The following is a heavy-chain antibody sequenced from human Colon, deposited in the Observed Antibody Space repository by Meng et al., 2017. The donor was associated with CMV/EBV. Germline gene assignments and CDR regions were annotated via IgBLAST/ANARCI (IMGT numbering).Heavy chain of an antibody. CDR2: IYSDGSST. V-gene: IGHV3-23*03. Sequence: GESLKISCAASGFTFSSYAMSWVRQAPGKGLEWVSVIYSDGSSTHYADSVKGRFTISRDNSKNTVYLQMNSLRAEDTAVYYCAKDFYYGSGSYYVLMWDVWGQGTTVTVSS. J-gene: IGHJ6*02. CDR1: GFTFSSYA. CDR3: AKDFYYGSGSYYVLMWDV. D-gene: IGHD3-10*01.